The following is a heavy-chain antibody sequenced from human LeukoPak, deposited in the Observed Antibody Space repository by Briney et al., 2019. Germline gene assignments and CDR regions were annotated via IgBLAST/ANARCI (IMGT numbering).Heavy chain of an antibody. CDR1: GYTFTGYY. Sequence: GASVEVSCKASGYTFTGYYMHWVRQAPGQGLEWMGWINPNSGGTNYAQKFQGRVTMTRDTSISTAYMELSRLRSDDTAVYYCARDTAMVTYWFDPWGQGTLVTVSS. CDR2: INPNSGGT. D-gene: IGHD5-18*01. J-gene: IGHJ5*02. V-gene: IGHV1-2*02. CDR3: ARDTAMVTYWFDP.